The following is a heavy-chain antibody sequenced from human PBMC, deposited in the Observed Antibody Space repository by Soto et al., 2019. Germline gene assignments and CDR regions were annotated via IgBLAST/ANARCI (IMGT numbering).Heavy chain of an antibody. D-gene: IGHD2-15*01. CDR1: GFTFSSYW. J-gene: IGHJ4*02. V-gene: IGHV3-74*01. CDR3: ARDQGYCSGGSCYVAGY. CDR2: FNSDGSST. Sequence: EVQLVESGGGLVQPGGSLRLSCAASGFTFSSYWMHWVRQVPGKGLVWVSRFNSDGSSTGYADSVMGRFTISRDNAKNTLYLQMNSRRAEDTAVYYCARDQGYCSGGSCYVAGYWGQGTLVTVSS.